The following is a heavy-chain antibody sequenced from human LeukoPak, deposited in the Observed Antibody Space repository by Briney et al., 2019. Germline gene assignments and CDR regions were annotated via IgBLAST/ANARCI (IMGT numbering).Heavy chain of an antibody. J-gene: IGHJ2*01. V-gene: IGHV4-59*01. Sequence: SETLSLTCTVPGGSISSYYWSWIRQPPGKGLEWIGYIYYSGSTNYNPSLKSRVTISVDTSKNQFSLKLSSVTAADTAVYYCARLVGASSRSYWYFDLWGRGTLVTVSS. CDR2: IYYSGST. CDR1: GGSISSYY. D-gene: IGHD3-9*01. CDR3: ARLVGASSRSYWYFDL.